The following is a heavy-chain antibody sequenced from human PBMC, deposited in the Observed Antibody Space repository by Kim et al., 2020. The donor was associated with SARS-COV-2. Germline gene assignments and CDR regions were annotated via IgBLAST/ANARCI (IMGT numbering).Heavy chain of an antibody. CDR1: GGSISSSSYY. CDR3: AGNSNYYYDSSGYYFDY. CDR2: IYYSGST. V-gene: IGHV4-39*01. D-gene: IGHD3-22*01. Sequence: SETLSLTCTVSGGSISSSSYYWGWIRQPPGKGLEWIGSIYYSGSTYYNPSLKSRVTISVDTSTNQCSLKGSSVTGADTAVYYCAGNSNYYYDSSGYYFDYWGQGTLVPVSS. J-gene: IGHJ4*02.